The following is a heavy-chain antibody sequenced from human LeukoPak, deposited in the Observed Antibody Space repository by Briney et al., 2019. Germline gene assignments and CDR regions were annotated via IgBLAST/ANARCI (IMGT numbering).Heavy chain of an antibody. J-gene: IGHJ5*02. V-gene: IGHV4-4*07. Sequence: PSETLSLTCTVSGGSISSYYWSWIRQPAGKGLEWIGRIYTSGSTNYNPSLKSRVTISVDTSKNQFSLKLSSVTAADTAVYYCARGALIAVAGYNWFDPWGQGTLVTVSS. CDR2: IYTSGST. CDR3: ARGALIAVAGYNWFDP. D-gene: IGHD6-19*01. CDR1: GGSISSYY.